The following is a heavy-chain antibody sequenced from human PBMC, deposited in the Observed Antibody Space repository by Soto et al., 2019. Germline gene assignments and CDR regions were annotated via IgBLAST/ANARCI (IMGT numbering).Heavy chain of an antibody. V-gene: IGHV3-30*18. D-gene: IGHD2-2*01. J-gene: IGHJ6*02. Sequence: QVQLVESGGGVVQPGRSLRLSCVASGFTFSSYGMHWVRQAPGKGLEWVAVISYDGSNKYYADSVKGRLTISIDNSKNTVYLQMNSLRGEDTAVYYCAKGQHCISTSCYFYHYGMDVWGQGTTVVVSS. CDR1: GFTFSSYG. CDR2: ISYDGSNK. CDR3: AKGQHCISTSCYFYHYGMDV.